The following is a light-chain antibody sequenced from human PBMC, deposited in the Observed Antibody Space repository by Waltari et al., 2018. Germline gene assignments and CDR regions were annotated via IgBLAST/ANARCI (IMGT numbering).Light chain of an antibody. Sequence: EIVLTQSPGTLSLSPGERATLSCRASQRVGRTLAWSQQKPGQAPRPLLYGAYVRATGTXXXXXGXXSGTXXSLTIARLEPEXXXXXXCQHYVRLPATFGQGTKVEIK. CDR3: QHYVRLPAT. J-gene: IGKJ1*01. CDR1: QRVGRT. V-gene: IGKV3-20*01. CDR2: GAY.